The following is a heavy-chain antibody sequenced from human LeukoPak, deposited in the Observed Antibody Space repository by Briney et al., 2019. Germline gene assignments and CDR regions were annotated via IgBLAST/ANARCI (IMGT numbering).Heavy chain of an antibody. D-gene: IGHD1-26*01. CDR1: GESVSSKSAT. J-gene: IGHJ4*02. CDR2: TYYRSKWYN. V-gene: IGHV6-1*01. Sequence: SQTLSLTCAISGESVSSKSATWNWIRQSPSRGFEWLGRTYYRSKWYNDYALSVNSRITITPDTSKNQFSLQLNSVTPEDTAVYYCARLGSFEDYWGQGTLVTVSS. CDR3: ARLGSFEDY.